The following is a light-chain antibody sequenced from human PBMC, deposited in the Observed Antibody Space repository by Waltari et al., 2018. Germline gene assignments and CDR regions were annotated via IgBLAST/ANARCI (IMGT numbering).Light chain of an antibody. CDR2: YDS. V-gene: IGLV3-21*04. Sequence: YVLTQPPSVSVDPGKTARLTCGGDNIGSKRVSWYQQKPGQAPVLVMFYDSDRPSEIPERFSGSNTGNTATLTISWVEADDEADYYCLVWHSTTDHHGVFGGGTKLTVL. CDR1: NIGSKR. CDR3: LVWHSTTDHHGV. J-gene: IGLJ2*01.